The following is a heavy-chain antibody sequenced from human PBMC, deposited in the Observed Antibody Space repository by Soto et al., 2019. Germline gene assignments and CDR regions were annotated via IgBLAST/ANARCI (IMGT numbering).Heavy chain of an antibody. V-gene: IGHV1-58*02. Sequence: GASVKVSCKASGFTFTSSAMQWVRQARGQRLEWIGWIVVGSGNTNYAQKFQERVTITRDMSTSTAYMELSSLRSEDTAVYYRAAGVGSSWLAAFDIWGQGTMVTVSS. CDR3: AAGVGSSWLAAFDI. J-gene: IGHJ3*02. CDR1: GFTFTSSA. CDR2: IVVGSGNT. D-gene: IGHD6-13*01.